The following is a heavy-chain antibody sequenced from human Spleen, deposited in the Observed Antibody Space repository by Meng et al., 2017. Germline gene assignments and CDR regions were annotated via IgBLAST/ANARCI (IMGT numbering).Heavy chain of an antibody. CDR3: AKGATETPLFDY. Sequence: GASLKISCAASGFTFSSYAMSWVRQAPGKGLEWVSAISGSGGSTYYADSVKGWFTISRDNSKNTLYLQMNSLRAEDTAVYYCAKGATETPLFDYWGQGTLVTVSS. D-gene: IGHD1-26*01. CDR1: GFTFSSYA. V-gene: IGHV3-23*01. J-gene: IGHJ4*02. CDR2: ISGSGGST.